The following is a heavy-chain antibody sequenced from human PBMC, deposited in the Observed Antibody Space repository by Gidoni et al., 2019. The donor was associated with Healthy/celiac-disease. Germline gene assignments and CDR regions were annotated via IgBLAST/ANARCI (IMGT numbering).Heavy chain of an antibody. CDR3: ARGIYGSGSLSLFDY. CDR1: GGSISSGGYS. D-gene: IGHD3-10*01. V-gene: IGHV4-30-2*01. Sequence: QLQLQESGSGLVKPSQTLSLTCAVSGGSISSGGYSWSWIRQPPGKGLEWIGYIYHSGSTYYNPSLKSRVTISVDRSKNQFSLKLSSVTAADTAVYYCARGIYGSGSLSLFDYWGQGTLVTVSS. CDR2: IYHSGST. J-gene: IGHJ4*02.